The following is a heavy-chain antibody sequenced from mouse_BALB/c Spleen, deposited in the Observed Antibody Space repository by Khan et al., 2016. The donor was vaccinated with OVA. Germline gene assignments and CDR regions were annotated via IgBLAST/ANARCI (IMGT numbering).Heavy chain of an antibody. CDR3: SRNSYMYDFTY. Sequence: VQLQESGPGLVQPSQSLSITCTVSGFSLNTYGIHWIRQSQGKGLEWLGVIRSGGSTDYHGAFISRLSITKDNSKSQVFFKMNSLQAEDTAIYYCSRNSYMYDFTYWGQGTLVTVSA. CDR2: IRSGGST. D-gene: IGHD2-14*01. V-gene: IGHV2-2*01. J-gene: IGHJ3*01. CDR1: GFSLNTYG.